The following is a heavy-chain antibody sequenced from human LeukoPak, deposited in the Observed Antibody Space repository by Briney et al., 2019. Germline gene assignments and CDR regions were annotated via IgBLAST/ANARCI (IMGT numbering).Heavy chain of an antibody. CDR1: GGSISSGGYY. V-gene: IGHV4-39*07. D-gene: IGHD3-10*01. J-gene: IGHJ4*02. Sequence: SQTLSLTCTVSGGSISSGGYYWGWIRQPPGKGLEWVGSIYYSGSTYYNPSLKSRVTISVDTSKNQFSLKLSSVTAADTAVYYCARRASMVRGVTKGGPFDYWGQGTLVTVSS. CDR3: ARRASMVRGVTKGGPFDY. CDR2: IYYSGST.